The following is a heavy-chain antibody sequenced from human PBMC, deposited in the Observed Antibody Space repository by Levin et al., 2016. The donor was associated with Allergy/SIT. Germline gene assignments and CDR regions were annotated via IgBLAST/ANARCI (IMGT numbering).Heavy chain of an antibody. CDR1: GGSISSINYC. CDR3: ARHPAADAFDI. Sequence: SETLSLTCTVSGGSISSINYCWGWIRQAPGKGLEWIGEINHSGSTNYNPSLKSRVTISVDTSKNQFSLKLSSVTAADTAMYYCARHPAADAFDIWSQGTLVTVS. D-gene: IGHD2-15*01. J-gene: IGHJ3*02. CDR2: INHSGST. V-gene: IGHV4-39*01.